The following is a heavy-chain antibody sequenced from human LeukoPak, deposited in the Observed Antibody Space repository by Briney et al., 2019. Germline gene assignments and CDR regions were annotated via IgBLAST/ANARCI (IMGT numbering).Heavy chain of an antibody. J-gene: IGHJ6*02. Sequence: SETLSLTCTVSGGSISSYYWSWIRQPPGKGLEWIGYIYYSGSTNYNPSLKSRVTISVDTSKNQFSLKLSSVTAADTAVYYCARDWPRGGSYYYGMDVWGQGTTVTVSS. CDR2: IYYSGST. CDR3: ARDWPRGGSYYYGMDV. V-gene: IGHV4-59*01. D-gene: IGHD3-10*01. CDR1: GGSISSYY.